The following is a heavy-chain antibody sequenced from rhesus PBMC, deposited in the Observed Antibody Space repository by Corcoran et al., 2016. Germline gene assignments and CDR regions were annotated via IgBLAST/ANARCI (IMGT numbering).Heavy chain of an antibody. J-gene: IGHJ5-1*01. CDR1: GGLISDDYY. V-gene: IGHV4-106*01. CDR2: IYGRGGGT. CDR3: ARPYSGSYYRFDV. D-gene: IGHD3-16*01. Sequence: QVQLQESGPGLVKPSETLSLTCAVSGGLISDDYYWSWIRQPPGKGLEWIGYIYGRGGGTNYNPSLKNRVTISIDMSKNQFSLKLNAVTAADTAMYYCARPYSGSYYRFDVWGAGVLVTVSS.